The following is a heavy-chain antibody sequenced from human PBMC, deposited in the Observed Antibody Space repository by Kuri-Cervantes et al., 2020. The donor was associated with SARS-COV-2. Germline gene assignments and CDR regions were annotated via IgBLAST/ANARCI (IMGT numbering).Heavy chain of an antibody. D-gene: IGHD5-12*01. CDR1: GFTFSSYA. CDR3: AREGATIGLFDY. V-gene: IGHV3-30-3*01. J-gene: IGHJ4*02. CDR2: ISYDGSNK. Sequence: GESLKISCAASGFTFSSYAMHWVRQAPGKGLEWVAVISYDGSNKYYADSVKGRFTISRDNSKNTLYLQMNSPRAEDTAVYYCAREGATIGLFDYWGQGTLVTVSS.